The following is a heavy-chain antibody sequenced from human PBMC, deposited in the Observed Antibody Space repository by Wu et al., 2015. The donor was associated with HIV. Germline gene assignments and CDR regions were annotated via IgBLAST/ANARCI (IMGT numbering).Heavy chain of an antibody. CDR3: ARDMPSIYDSSGHKSLDI. J-gene: IGHJ3*02. D-gene: IGHD3-22*01. Sequence: QDQLVQSGDEVRKPGASVKVSCKASGYTFITYAISWVRQVPGQGLEWMGLICAYHGKADYAQKFQDRVTLTTDTATATAYMELRSLTSDDTAVYFCARDMPSIYDSSGHKSLDIWGQGTVVAVSS. V-gene: IGHV1-18*04. CDR2: ICAYHGKA. CDR1: GYTFITYA.